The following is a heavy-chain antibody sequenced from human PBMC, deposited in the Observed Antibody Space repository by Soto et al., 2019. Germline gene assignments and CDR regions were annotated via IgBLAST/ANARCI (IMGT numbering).Heavy chain of an antibody. V-gene: IGHV3-21*01. CDR1: GFTFSSYS. Sequence: GGSLRLSCAASGFTFSSYSTNWVRQAPGKGLEWVSSISSSSSYIYYADSVKGRFTISRDNAKNSLYLQMNSLRAEDTAVYYCARDEGLIYYYYYGMDVWGQGTTVTVSS. J-gene: IGHJ6*02. D-gene: IGHD3-22*01. CDR3: ARDEGLIYYYYYGMDV. CDR2: ISSSSSYI.